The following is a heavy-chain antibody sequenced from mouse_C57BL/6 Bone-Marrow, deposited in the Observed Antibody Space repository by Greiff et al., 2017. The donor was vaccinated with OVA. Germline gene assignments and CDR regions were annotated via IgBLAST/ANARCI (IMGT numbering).Heavy chain of an antibody. J-gene: IGHJ2*01. CDR2: IYPGDGDT. CDR3: ARKGTGTFDY. CDR1: GYAFSSYW. Sequence: QVQLKESGAELVKPGASVKISCKASGYAFSSYWMNWVKQRPGKGLEWIGQIYPGDGDTNYNGKFKGKATLTADKSSSTAYMQLSSLTSEDSAVYYCARKGTGTFDYWGQGTTLTVSS. V-gene: IGHV1-80*01. D-gene: IGHD4-1*01.